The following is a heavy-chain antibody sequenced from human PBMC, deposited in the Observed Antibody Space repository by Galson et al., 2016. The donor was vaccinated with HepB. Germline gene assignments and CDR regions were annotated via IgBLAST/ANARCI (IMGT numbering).Heavy chain of an antibody. V-gene: IGHV3-49*03. J-gene: IGHJ6*02. CDR2: IRGRALGGST. CDR3: MREGV. Sequence: SLRLSCATSGFTFADYTMSWFRQAPGKGPEWVGFIRGRALGGSTDHAASVKDRFTVSRDDSKSIAYLQMNSLKVEDTGVYYCMREGVWGHGTTVTVSS. CDR1: GFTFADYT.